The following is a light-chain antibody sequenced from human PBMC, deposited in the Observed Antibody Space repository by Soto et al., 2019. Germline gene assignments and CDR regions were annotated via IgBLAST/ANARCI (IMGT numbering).Light chain of an antibody. CDR1: QVVSSSY. V-gene: IGKV3-20*01. CDR2: GAS. J-gene: IGKJ5*01. Sequence: EIVLTQSPGTLSLSPGERATLSCRASQVVSSSYLAWYQQKPGQAPRLLIYGASSRATGIPDRFSGSGSGTVFTLTISRLDPEDFAVYYCQQYGSSPPVTFGQGTRLEIK. CDR3: QQYGSSPPVT.